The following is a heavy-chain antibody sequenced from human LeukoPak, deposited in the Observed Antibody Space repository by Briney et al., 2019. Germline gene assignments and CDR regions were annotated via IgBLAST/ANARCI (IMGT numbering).Heavy chain of an antibody. D-gene: IGHD3-10*01. Sequence: SETLSLTCTVSGGSISSYYWSWIRQPPEKGLEWIGEINHSGSTNYNPSLKSRVTISLDTSKNQFSLKLSSVTAADTAVYYCARGGRGYYGSGSYYIFWGQGTLVTVSS. CDR1: GGSISSYY. CDR2: INHSGST. J-gene: IGHJ4*02. V-gene: IGHV4-34*01. CDR3: ARGGRGYYGSGSYYIF.